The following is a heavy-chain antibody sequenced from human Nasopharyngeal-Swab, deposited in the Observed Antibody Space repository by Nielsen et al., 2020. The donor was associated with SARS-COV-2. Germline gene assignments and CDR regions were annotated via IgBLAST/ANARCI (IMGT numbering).Heavy chain of an antibody. V-gene: IGHV7-4-1*02. CDR1: GYTFTNYS. CDR2: INTNTGNP. D-gene: IGHD4-17*01. CDR3: ARGHGAYAHGY. Sequence: VKVSCKASGYTFTNYSINWVRQAPGQGLEWMGWINTNTGNPTYAQGFSGRFVFSLDTSVSTAYLQISSLKAEDTAVYYCARGHGAYAHGYWGQGTLVTVSS. J-gene: IGHJ4*02.